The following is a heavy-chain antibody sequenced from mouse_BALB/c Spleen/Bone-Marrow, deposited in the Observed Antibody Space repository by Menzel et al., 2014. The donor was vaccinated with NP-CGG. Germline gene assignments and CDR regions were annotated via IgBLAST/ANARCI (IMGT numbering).Heavy chain of an antibody. Sequence: QLKESGAELVKPGASVKLSCTASGFNIKDTYMHWVKQRPEQGLEWIGRIDPANGNTKYDPKFQGKATITADTSSNTAYLQLSSLTSEDTAVYYCATMITDWYFDVWGAGTTVTVSS. CDR2: IDPANGNT. CDR3: ATMITDWYFDV. CDR1: GFNIKDTY. V-gene: IGHV14-3*02. D-gene: IGHD2-4*01. J-gene: IGHJ1*01.